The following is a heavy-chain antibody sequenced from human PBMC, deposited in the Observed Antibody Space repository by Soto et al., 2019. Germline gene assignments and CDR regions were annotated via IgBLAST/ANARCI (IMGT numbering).Heavy chain of an antibody. Sequence: EVQLVESGGGLVQPGGSLRLSCAASGFTFSSFWMHWVRQAPGKGLEWVSRASPDGTSTSYADSVKGRFTISRDNSKNTLFLQMDSLRTEDTAIYFCAKAPPTWRSGNYVIDYWGQGTLVTVSP. CDR1: GFTFSSFW. D-gene: IGHD1-26*01. CDR3: AKAPPTWRSGNYVIDY. CDR2: ASPDGTST. J-gene: IGHJ4*02. V-gene: IGHV3-74*01.